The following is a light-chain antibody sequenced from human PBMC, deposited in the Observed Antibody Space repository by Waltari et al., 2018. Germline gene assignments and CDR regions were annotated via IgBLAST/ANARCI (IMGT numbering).Light chain of an antibody. J-gene: IGKJ4*01. CDR2: HAS. V-gene: IGKV3-11*01. Sequence: EIVLTQSPDILSFSPGERATLPCRASQSVGIYLAWYQQRPGQSPRLLIYHASYKATGIPARFSGSGSETDFTLTISSLQPEDFAVYYCQQRRNWPLTFGGGTRVQI. CDR3: QQRRNWPLT. CDR1: QSVGIY.